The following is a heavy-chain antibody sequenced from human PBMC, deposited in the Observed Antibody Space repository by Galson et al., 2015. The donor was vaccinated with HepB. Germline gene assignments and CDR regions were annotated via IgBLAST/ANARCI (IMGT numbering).Heavy chain of an antibody. CDR3: ARDPGYSSGFFDY. CDR1: GFTFSSYA. J-gene: IGHJ4*02. D-gene: IGHD6-19*01. Sequence: SLRLSCAASGFTFSSYAMHWVRQAPGKGLEWVAVISYDGSNKYYADSVKGRFTISRDNSKNTLYLQMNSLRAEDTAVYYCARDPGYSSGFFDYWGQGTLVTVSS. V-gene: IGHV3-30-3*01. CDR2: ISYDGSNK.